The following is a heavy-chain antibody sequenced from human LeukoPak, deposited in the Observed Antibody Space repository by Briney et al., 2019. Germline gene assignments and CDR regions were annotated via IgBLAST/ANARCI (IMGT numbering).Heavy chain of an antibody. V-gene: IGHV4-34*01. CDR2: INHSGST. Sequence: PSETLSLTCAVYGGSFSGYYWSWIRQPPGKGLEWIGEINHSGSTNYNPSLKSRVTISVDTSKNQFSLKLSSVTAADTAVYYCARDRVAWFDPWGQGTLVTVSS. CDR3: ARDRVAWFDP. CDR1: GGSFSGYY. J-gene: IGHJ5*02.